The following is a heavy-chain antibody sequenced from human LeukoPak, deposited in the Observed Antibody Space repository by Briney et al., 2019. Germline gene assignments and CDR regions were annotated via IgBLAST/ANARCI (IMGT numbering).Heavy chain of an antibody. CDR3: ARDRSRRDGYNLNYYYGMDV. CDR1: GFTFSDYY. J-gene: IGHJ6*02. Sequence: GGSLRLSCAASGFTFSDYYMSWTRLAPGKGLEWVSYITTSGTTIYYADSVKGRFTISRDNAKNSLYLQMNSLRAEDTAVYYCARDRSRRDGYNLNYYYGMDVWGQGTTVTVSS. CDR2: ITTSGTTI. V-gene: IGHV3-11*01. D-gene: IGHD5-24*01.